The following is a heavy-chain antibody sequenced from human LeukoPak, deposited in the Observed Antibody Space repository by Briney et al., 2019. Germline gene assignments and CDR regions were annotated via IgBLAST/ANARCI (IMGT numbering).Heavy chain of an antibody. CDR2: IQQDGSEK. Sequence: PGGSLRLSCAASGFTFSNYWMSWVRQAPGKGLEWVANIQQDGSEKYYVDSVKGRFTISRDNSKNTLYLQMNSLRAEDTAVYYCARGSTSRAPKVWEQWLAPLNYWGQGTLVTVSS. CDR3: ARGSTSRAPKVWEQWLAPLNY. CDR1: GFTFSNYW. J-gene: IGHJ4*02. D-gene: IGHD6-19*01. V-gene: IGHV3-7*01.